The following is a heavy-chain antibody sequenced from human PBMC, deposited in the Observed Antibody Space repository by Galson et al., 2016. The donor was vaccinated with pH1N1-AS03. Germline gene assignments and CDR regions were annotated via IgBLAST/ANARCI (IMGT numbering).Heavy chain of an antibody. CDR1: GDSIRSND. CDR2: ISRSGST. V-gene: IGHV4-59*12. D-gene: IGHD3-3*01. Sequence: SETLSLTCSVSGDSIRSNDWSWIRQSPGKGLEFIGYISRSGSTNYNPSLKSRATISVDTSNSRFSLSLRSATAADTAVCFCARRFVERLLDDLSEAFDMWGQGTMVTVSS. CDR3: ARRFVERLLDDLSEAFDM. J-gene: IGHJ3*02.